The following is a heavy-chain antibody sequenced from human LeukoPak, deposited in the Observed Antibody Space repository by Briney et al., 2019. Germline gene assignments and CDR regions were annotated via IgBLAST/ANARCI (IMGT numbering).Heavy chain of an antibody. CDR1: GFTFSSYG. Sequence: PGGSLRLSCAASGFTFSSYGMHWVRQAPGKGLEWVAVIWYDGSNKYYADSVKGRFTISRDNSKNTLYLQMNSLRAEDTAVYYCAKDLLGVHYHYYYGMDVWGQGTTVTVSS. D-gene: IGHD3-10*01. CDR3: AKDLLGVHYHYYYGMDV. J-gene: IGHJ6*02. V-gene: IGHV3-33*06. CDR2: IWYDGSNK.